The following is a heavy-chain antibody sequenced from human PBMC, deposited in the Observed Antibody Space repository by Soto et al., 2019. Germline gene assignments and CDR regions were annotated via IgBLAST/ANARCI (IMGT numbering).Heavy chain of an antibody. V-gene: IGHV4-31*03. CDR2: IYYSGST. D-gene: IGHD3-22*01. Sequence: SETLSLTCTVSGGSISSGGYYWSWIRQHPGKGLEWIGYIYYSGSTYYNPSLKSRVTISVDTSKNQFSLKLSSVTAADTAVYYCARDRGYYDSSGYYSPYNWFDPWGQGTLVTVSS. CDR3: ARDRGYYDSSGYYSPYNWFDP. CDR1: GGSISSGGYY. J-gene: IGHJ5*02.